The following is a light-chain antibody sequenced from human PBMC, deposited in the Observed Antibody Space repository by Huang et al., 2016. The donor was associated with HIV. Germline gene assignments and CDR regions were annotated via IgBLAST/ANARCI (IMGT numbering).Light chain of an antibody. CDR1: QSISIY. V-gene: IGKV3-11*01. CDR3: QQRSNLGT. J-gene: IGKJ4*01. Sequence: EILLTQSPATLSLSPGERATPSCRASQSISIYLAWYQQKPGQAPRLLIHDASNRATGMPARFSGSGSGTDFTLTISSLEPEDFAIYYCQQRSNLGTFGGGTKVEIK. CDR2: DAS.